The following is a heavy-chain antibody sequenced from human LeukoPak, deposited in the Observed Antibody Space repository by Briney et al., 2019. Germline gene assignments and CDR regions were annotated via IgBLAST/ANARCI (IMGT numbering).Heavy chain of an antibody. CDR3: ARGRPLYLLSGSYYGY. V-gene: IGHV4-34*01. CDR2: INHSGST. D-gene: IGHD1-26*01. CDR1: GGSFSGYY. J-gene: IGHJ4*02. Sequence: SETLSLTCAVYGGSFSGYYWSWIRQPPGKGLEWTGEINHSGSTNYNPSLKSRVTISVDTSKNQFSLKLSSVTAADTAVYYCARGRPLYLLSGSYYGYWGQGTLVTVSS.